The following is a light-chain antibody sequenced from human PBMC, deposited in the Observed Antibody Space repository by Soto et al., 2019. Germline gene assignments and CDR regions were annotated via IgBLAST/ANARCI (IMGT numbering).Light chain of an antibody. CDR1: QGVSSN. CDR2: TAS. CDR3: QQANSYPLT. Sequence: LTQSPSFLSASVGHRVTITCRASQGVSSNVAWYQLKPGKAPNLLIYTASTLQSGVPSRFSGSGSGTEFTLTISSLQPEDSATYYCQQANSYPLTFGGGTKVEIK. J-gene: IGKJ4*01. V-gene: IGKV1-9*01.